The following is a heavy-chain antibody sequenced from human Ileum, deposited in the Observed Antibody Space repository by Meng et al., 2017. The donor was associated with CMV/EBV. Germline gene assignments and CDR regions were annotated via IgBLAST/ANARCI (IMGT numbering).Heavy chain of an antibody. CDR2: INTNTGNP. CDR3: ARVTGGDYGIEFAY. J-gene: IGHJ4*02. Sequence: QVRLVTFGPELKKPGASVKVSFKASGYIFTTYAINWVRQAPGQGLEWMGWINTNTGNPTYAQGFTGRFVFSLDTSVNTAYLQISSLKAEDTAVYYCARVTGGDYGIEFAYWGQGTLVTVSS. D-gene: IGHD4-17*01. V-gene: IGHV7-4-1*02. CDR1: GYIFTTYA.